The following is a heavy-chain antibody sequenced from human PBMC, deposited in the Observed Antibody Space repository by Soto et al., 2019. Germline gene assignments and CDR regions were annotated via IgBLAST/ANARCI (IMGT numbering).Heavy chain of an antibody. CDR2: IWCDGSKK. J-gene: IGHJ6*02. CDR1: GFSFGSCG. CDR3: ARVRPAGSYYYYGMDV. D-gene: IGHD3-10*01. V-gene: IGHV3-33*01. Sequence: QVQLVESGGGVVQAGRSLRLSCEASGFSFGSCGMHWVRQAPGKGLEWVAVIWCDGSKKYYADSVKGRFSISRDNSKNLLSLHMSSLRPEDTAVYYCARVRPAGSYYYYGMDVWGQGTTVTVSS.